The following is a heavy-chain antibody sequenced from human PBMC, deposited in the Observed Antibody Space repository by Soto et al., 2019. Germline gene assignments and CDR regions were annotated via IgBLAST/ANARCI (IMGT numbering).Heavy chain of an antibody. J-gene: IGHJ6*02. V-gene: IGHV3-21*01. CDR1: GFTFSSYS. Sequence: EVQLVESGGGLVKPGGSLRLSCAASGFTFSSYSMNWVRQAPGKGLEWVSSISSSSSYIYYADSVKGRFTISRDNAKNSLYRQMNSVRAEDTAVYYCRGFGELRGMDVWGQGTTVTVSS. CDR2: ISSSSSYI. D-gene: IGHD3-10*01. CDR3: RGFGELRGMDV.